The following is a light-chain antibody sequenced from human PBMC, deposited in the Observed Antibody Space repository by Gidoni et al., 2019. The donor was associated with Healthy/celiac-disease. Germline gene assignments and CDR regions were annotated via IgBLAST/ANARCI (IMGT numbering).Light chain of an antibody. J-gene: IGLJ2*01. CDR3: SSYTSSSTTV. Sequence: QSALTQPASVSRSPGQSITISCTGTSSDVGGYNYVSWYQQHPAKAPKLMIYDVSNRPSGVSNRFSGSKSGNTASLTISGLQAEDEADYYCSSYTSSSTTVFGGGTKLTVL. V-gene: IGLV2-14*01. CDR2: DVS. CDR1: SSDVGGYNY.